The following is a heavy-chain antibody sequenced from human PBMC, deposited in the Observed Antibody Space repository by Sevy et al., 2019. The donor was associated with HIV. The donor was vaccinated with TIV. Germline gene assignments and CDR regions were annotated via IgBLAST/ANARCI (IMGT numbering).Heavy chain of an antibody. CDR3: ARHCGSTSCSHAFDI. V-gene: IGHV4-34*01. Sequence: SETLSLTCAVYGGSFSGYYWSWIRQPPGKGLEWIGEINHSGSTNYDLSLKSQVTISVDTSKNQFSLKLSSVTAADTAVYYCARHCGSTSCSHAFDIWGQWTMVTVSS. CDR2: INHSGST. J-gene: IGHJ3*02. CDR1: GGSFSGYY. D-gene: IGHD2-2*01.